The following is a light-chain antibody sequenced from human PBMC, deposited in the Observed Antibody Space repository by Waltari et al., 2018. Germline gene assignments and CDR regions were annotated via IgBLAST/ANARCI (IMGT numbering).Light chain of an antibody. CDR1: SPHIGSNY. J-gene: IGLJ2*01. V-gene: IGLV1-47*01. CDR2: RNN. CDR3: AAWDDSLSGPKV. Sequence: QSVLTQPPSASGTPGQRVTISCSGSSPHIGSNYVYWYQQLPGTAPKLLIYRNNQRPSGVPDRFSGSKSGTSASLAISGLRSEDEADYYCAAWDDSLSGPKVFGGGTKLTVL.